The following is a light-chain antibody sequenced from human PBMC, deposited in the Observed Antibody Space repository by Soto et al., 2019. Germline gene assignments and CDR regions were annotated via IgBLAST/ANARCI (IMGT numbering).Light chain of an antibody. CDR1: SSDVGGYNY. V-gene: IGLV2-14*01. Sequence: QSVLTQPASVSGSPGQSITISCTGTSSDVGGYNYVSWYQQHPGKDTKLMIYDVSNRPSGVSNRFSGSKSGNTASLTISALQAEDEADYYCSSYTSSSTRGVFGTGTKVTVL. CDR3: SSYTSSSTRGV. CDR2: DVS. J-gene: IGLJ1*01.